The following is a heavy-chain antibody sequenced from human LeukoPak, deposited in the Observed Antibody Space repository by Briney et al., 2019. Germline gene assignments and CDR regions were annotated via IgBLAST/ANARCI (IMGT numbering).Heavy chain of an antibody. V-gene: IGHV3-30*02. J-gene: IGHJ4*02. CDR2: IRYDGSNK. CDR3: AKVGITMVRGGYFDY. CDR1: GFTFSSYG. D-gene: IGHD3-10*01. Sequence: PGGSLRLSCAASGFTFSSYGMHWVRQAPGKGLEWVAFIRYDGSNKYYADSVKGRFTISRDNSKNTLYLQMNSLRAEDTAVYYCAKVGITMVRGGYFDYWGQGTLVTVSS.